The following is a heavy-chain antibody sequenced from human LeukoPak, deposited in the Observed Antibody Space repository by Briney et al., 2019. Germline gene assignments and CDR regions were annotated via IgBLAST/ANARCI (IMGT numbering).Heavy chain of an antibody. CDR1: GGSISSGDYY. V-gene: IGHV4-30-4*08. J-gene: IGHJ4*02. D-gene: IGHD3-22*01. CDR2: IYYSGST. CDR3: ASVPYYYDSSGYYYHTHFDY. Sequence: SETLSLTCTVSGGSISSGDYYWSWIRQPPGKGLEWIVYIYYSGSTYYNPSLKSRVTISVDTSKNQLSLKLSSVTAADTAVYYCASVPYYYDSSGYYYHTHFDYWGQGTLVTVSS.